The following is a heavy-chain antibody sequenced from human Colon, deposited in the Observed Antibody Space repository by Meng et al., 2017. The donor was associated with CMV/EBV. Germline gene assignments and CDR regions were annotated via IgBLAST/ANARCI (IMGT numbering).Heavy chain of an antibody. J-gene: IGHJ4*02. CDR1: GFIFSDHY. CDR3: ARVGSGYFDQYFFEY. Sequence: GESLKISCAASGFIFSDHYMYWVRQAPGKGLEWVGRTRNKATSYTTEYAASVKGRFTISRDDSENSLYLQMNSLKTEDTAVYYCARVGSGYFDQYFFEYWGQGTLVTVSS. D-gene: IGHD3-22*01. CDR2: TRNKATSYTT. V-gene: IGHV3-72*01.